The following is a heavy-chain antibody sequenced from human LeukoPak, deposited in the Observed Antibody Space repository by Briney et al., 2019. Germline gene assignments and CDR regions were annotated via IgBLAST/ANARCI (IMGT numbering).Heavy chain of an antibody. CDR2: VYYGWSP. Sequence: PSETLSLTCTVFGDSISRSTYYWAWIRQPPGKGLEWIGSVYYGWSPYFNPSLESRATISVDTSKNHFSLKMSSVTAADTAVYYCARSSGTGTFSYWGQGTLVTVSS. D-gene: IGHD6-25*01. CDR1: GDSISRSTYY. J-gene: IGHJ4*02. V-gene: IGHV4-39*02. CDR3: ARSSGTGTFSY.